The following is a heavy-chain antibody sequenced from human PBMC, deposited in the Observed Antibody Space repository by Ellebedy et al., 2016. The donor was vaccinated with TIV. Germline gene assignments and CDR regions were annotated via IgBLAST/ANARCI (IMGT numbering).Heavy chain of an antibody. Sequence: PGGSLRLSCAASGFTVSSNYMNWVRPAPGKGLEWVSVIYSGGSAYYADSVEGRFIISRDNSTKTLYLQLNSLRAEDTAVYYCAKGKGGGSDSSATRYYFDYWGLGTLVTVSS. V-gene: IGHV3-53*01. CDR3: AKGKGGGSDSSATRYYFDY. CDR1: GFTVSSNY. D-gene: IGHD3-22*01. J-gene: IGHJ4*02. CDR2: IYSGGSA.